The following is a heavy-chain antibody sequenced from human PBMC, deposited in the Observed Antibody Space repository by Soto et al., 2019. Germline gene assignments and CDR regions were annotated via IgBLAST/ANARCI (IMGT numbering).Heavy chain of an antibody. J-gene: IGHJ4*02. Sequence: GGSLRLSCEASGFTVSRVSMNWVRQVPGQGLEWVASISSASSETWYADSEQGRLIISRENDQNSLFLQMISMRLEDSVIYYCARVDYWGPGTQVTVSS. CDR2: ISSASSET. CDR1: GFTVSRVS. CDR3: ARVDY. V-gene: IGHV3-21*06.